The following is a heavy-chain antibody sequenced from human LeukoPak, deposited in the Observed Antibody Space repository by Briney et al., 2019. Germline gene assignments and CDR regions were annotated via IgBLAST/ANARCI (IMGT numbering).Heavy chain of an antibody. CDR2: ISYDGSNK. CDR1: GFTFSSYG. V-gene: IGHV3-30*18. D-gene: IGHD2-21*01. J-gene: IGHJ4*02. Sequence: GGSLRLSCAASGFTFSSYGMHWVRQAPGKGLEWVAVISYDGSNKYYADSVRGRFTISRDNSKNTLYLQMNSLRAEDTAVYYCAKAPVTSCRGAYCYPFDYWGQGTLVTVSS. CDR3: AKAPVTSCRGAYCYPFDY.